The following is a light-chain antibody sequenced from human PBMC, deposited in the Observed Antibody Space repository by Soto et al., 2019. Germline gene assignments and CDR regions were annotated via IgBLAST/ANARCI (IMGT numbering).Light chain of an antibody. CDR2: GAS. Sequence: EIVLTQSPGTLSLSPGERATLSCRASHSFSSNFLAWYQQKPGQAPRLLIYGASSRAPGIPDRFSGRGSGTDFTLNITRLEPEDFAVYYCQQYGGSSWTFGQGTKVEIK. CDR1: HSFSSNF. CDR3: QQYGGSSWT. V-gene: IGKV3-20*01. J-gene: IGKJ1*01.